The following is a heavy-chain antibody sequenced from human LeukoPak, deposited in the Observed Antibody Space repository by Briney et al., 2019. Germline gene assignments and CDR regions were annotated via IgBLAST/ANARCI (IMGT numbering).Heavy chain of an antibody. V-gene: IGHV3-30*01. J-gene: IGHJ6*04. D-gene: IGHD2-8*01. Sequence: GGSLRLSCAASGFTFSSYAMHWVRQAPGKGLERVAVISYDGSNKYYADSVKGRFTISRDNSKNTLYLQMNSLRAEDTAVYYCARGGILMVLDMDVWGKGTTVTVSS. CDR3: ARGGILMVLDMDV. CDR2: ISYDGSNK. CDR1: GFTFSSYA.